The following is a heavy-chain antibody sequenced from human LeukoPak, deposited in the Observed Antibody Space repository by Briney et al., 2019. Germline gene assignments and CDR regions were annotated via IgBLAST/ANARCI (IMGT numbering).Heavy chain of an antibody. V-gene: IGHV1-18*01. D-gene: IGHD5-18*01. CDR1: GYTFTSYG. J-gene: IGHJ4*02. CDR3: ARDRNRGYSYGLRGDY. CDR2: ISAYNGNT. Sequence: ASVKVSCKASGYTFTSYGISWVRQAPGQGLEWMGWISAYNGNTNYAQKLQGRVTMTTDTSTSTAYMELRSLRSDDTAVYYCARDRNRGYSYGLRGDYRGQGTLVTVSS.